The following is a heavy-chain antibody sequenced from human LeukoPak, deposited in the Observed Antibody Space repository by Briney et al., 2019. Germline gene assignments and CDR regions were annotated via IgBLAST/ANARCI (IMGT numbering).Heavy chain of an antibody. CDR2: INWNGGST. CDR1: GFTFSTYA. Sequence: GGSLRLSCAASGFTFSTYAMNWVRQAPGKGLEWVSGINWNGGSTGYADSVKGRFTISRDNAKNSLYLQMNSLRAEDTALYHCARDRNSRDHYYYYYYMDIWGKGTTVTISS. D-gene: IGHD6-13*01. CDR3: ARDRNSRDHYYYYYYMDI. J-gene: IGHJ6*03. V-gene: IGHV3-20*01.